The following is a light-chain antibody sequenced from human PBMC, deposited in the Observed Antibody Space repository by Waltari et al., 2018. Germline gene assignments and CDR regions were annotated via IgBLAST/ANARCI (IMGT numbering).Light chain of an antibody. CDR1: QSVSRA. J-gene: IGKJ1*01. CDR2: GAS. CDR3: QHYLRLPVT. Sequence: SCRASQSVSRALAWDRQKPGQAPRLLIYGASTRATGIPDRFSGSGSGTDFSLTISRVEPDDFAVYYCQHYLRLPVTFGQGTTVEI. V-gene: IGKV3-20*01.